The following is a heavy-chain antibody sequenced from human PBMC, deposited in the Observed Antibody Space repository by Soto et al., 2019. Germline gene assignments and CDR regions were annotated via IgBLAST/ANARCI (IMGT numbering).Heavy chain of an antibody. CDR3: TRQTDAVQWLVVPTDYNFDY. CDR2: IRSKTNSYAT. D-gene: IGHD6-19*01. Sequence: EGQLVESGGGLVQPGGSLKLSCAASGFTFGGSAMHWVRQASGKGLEWVGHIRSKTNSYATAYAESVKGRFTISRDDSMNTAYLQMTRLKTEDTAVYFCTRQTDAVQWLVVPTDYNFDYWGQGTLVTVSS. CDR1: GFTFGGSA. J-gene: IGHJ4*02. V-gene: IGHV3-73*02.